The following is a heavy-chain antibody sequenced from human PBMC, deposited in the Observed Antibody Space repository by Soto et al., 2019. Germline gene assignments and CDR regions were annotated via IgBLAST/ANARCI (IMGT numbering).Heavy chain of an antibody. Sequence: QVQLQESGPGLVKPSGTLSLTCAVSGGSISSSNWWSWVRQPPGKGLEWIGEIYHSGSTNYNPSLKSRVPISVDKSKNQFSLKLSSVTAADTAVYYCARGVLLWFGELGYYGMDVWGQGTTVTVSS. D-gene: IGHD3-10*01. CDR3: ARGVLLWFGELGYYGMDV. CDR1: GGSISSSNW. J-gene: IGHJ6*02. CDR2: IYHSGST. V-gene: IGHV4-4*02.